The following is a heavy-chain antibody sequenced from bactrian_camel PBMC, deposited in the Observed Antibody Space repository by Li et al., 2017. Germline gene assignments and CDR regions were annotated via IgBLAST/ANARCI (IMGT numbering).Heavy chain of an antibody. CDR1: GYISNTHC. Sequence: VQLVESGGGSVQAGGSLTLSCAASGYISNTHCVAWFRQAPGKTREGVATLDGDGATTYAESVRGRFTISKDNARNSLYLQMNSLEPEDTAMYYCAAQWGSARNYCSGSSFGTVHRFPTRGQGTQVTVS. V-gene: IGHV3S53*01. CDR2: LDGDGAT. D-gene: IGHD2*01. CDR3: AAQWGSARNYCSGSSFGTVHRFPT. J-gene: IGHJ4*01.